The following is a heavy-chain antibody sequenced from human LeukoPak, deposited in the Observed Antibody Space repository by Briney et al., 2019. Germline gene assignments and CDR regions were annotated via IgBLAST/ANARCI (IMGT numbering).Heavy chain of an antibody. CDR1: GFTVSDYS. J-gene: IGHJ4*02. CDR3: AKGTFWYADY. Sequence: GGSLRLSCAASGFTVSDYSMSWVRQAPGKGLEWVSAISGSGSYTDYADSVKGRFTISKDNSKNTLYMRMSSLRAEDTAVYYCAKGTFWYADYWGQGTLVTVSS. CDR2: ISGSGSYT. V-gene: IGHV3-23*01. D-gene: IGHD6-13*01.